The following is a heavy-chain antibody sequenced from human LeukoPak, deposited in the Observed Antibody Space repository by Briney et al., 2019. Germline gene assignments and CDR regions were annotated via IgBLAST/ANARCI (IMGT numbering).Heavy chain of an antibody. V-gene: IGHV5-10-1*01. CDR2: IDPSDSYT. Sequence: GESLKISCKGSGYNFNNYWISWVRQMPGKGLEWMGRIDPSDSYTNYSPPFQGHVTISADKSVTTVYLQWSSLKASDTAMYYCGRQDIAAAGLALDYWGQGTLVTVSS. CDR3: GRQDIAAAGLALDY. J-gene: IGHJ4*02. D-gene: IGHD6-13*01. CDR1: GYNFNNYW.